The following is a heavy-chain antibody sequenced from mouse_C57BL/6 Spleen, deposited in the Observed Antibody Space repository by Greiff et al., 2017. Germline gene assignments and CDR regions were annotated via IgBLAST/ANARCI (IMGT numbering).Heavy chain of an antibody. CDR1: GYTFTSYG. D-gene: IGHD2-4*01. CDR2: IYPRSGNT. V-gene: IGHV1-81*01. J-gene: IGHJ1*03. CDR3: ARYDYDALYFDV. Sequence: VQLQQSGAELARPGASVKLSCKASGYTFTSYGISWVKQRTGQGLEWIGEIYPRSGNTYYNEKFKGKATLTADKSSSTAYMELRSLTSEDSAVYFCARYDYDALYFDVWGTGTTVTVSS.